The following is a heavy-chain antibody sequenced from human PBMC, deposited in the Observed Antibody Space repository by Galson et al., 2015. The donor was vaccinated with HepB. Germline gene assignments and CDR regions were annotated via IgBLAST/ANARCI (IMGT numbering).Heavy chain of an antibody. V-gene: IGHV3-11*04. CDR1: GFTFSDYY. Sequence: SLRLSCAASGFTFSDYYMSWIRQAPGKGLEWVSYITSSSSTIYYADSVQGRFTISRDNAKNSLYLQMNSLRDEDTAVYYCAREGNIDHYYYYGMDVWGQGTTVTVSS. CDR2: ITSSSSTI. CDR3: AREGNIDHYYYYGMDV. D-gene: IGHD2/OR15-2a*01. J-gene: IGHJ6*02.